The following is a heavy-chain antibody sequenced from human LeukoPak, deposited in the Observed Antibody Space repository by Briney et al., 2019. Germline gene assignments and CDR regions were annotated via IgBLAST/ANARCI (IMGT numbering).Heavy chain of an antibody. CDR2: SSYNGTT. CDR3: ARGGDAYKTGY. CDR1: GGSISSGGYF. D-gene: IGHD5-24*01. J-gene: IGHJ4*02. V-gene: IGHV4-31*03. Sequence: PSQTLSLTCTVSGGSISSGGYFWSWIRQHPGKGLEWIGYSSYNGTTDYNPALKSRLTISVDTAQNQVSLQLSSVTVADTAVYYCARGGDAYKTGYWGQGTLVTVSS.